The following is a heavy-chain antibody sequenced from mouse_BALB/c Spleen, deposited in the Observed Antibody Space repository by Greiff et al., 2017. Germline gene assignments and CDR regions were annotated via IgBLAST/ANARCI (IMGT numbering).Heavy chain of an antibody. Sequence: QVQLKESGPGLVAPSQSLSITCTVSGFSLTGYGVNWVRQPPGKGLEWLGMIWGDGSTDYNSALKSRLSISKDNSKSQVFLKMNSLQTDDTARYYCARDGDSSGYGEAMDYWGQGTSVTVSS. CDR1: GFSLTGYG. CDR3: ARDGDSSGYGEAMDY. J-gene: IGHJ4*01. D-gene: IGHD3-2*01. CDR2: IWGDGST. V-gene: IGHV2-6-7*01.